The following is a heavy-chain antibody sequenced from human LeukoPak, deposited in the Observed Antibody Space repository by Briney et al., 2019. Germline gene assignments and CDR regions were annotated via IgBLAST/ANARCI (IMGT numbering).Heavy chain of an antibody. Sequence: GGSLRLSCVASGFNFWGSGMHWVRQAPGKGLEWVSAISGSGGSTYYADSVKGRFTISRDNSKNTLYLQMNSVRSEDTALYYCAKPSGSGVDYWGQGTRVTVSS. D-gene: IGHD1-26*01. J-gene: IGHJ4*01. CDR2: ISGSGGST. CDR3: AKPSGSGVDY. V-gene: IGHV3-23*01. CDR1: GFNFWGSG.